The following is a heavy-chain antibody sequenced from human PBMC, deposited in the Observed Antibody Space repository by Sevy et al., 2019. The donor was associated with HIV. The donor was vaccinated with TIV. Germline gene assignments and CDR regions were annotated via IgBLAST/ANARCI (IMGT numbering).Heavy chain of an antibody. D-gene: IGHD5-18*01. Sequence: GSLRLSCAASGLTFSSYWMSWVRQAPGKGLEWVATMKEDGSERNYVDSVKGRFTISRDNAKNSLYLQMNSLRAEDTAVYYCVREGVGGYSYSLDCWGQGTLVTVSS. CDR2: MKEDGSER. J-gene: IGHJ4*02. CDR3: VREGVGGYSYSLDC. V-gene: IGHV3-7*01. CDR1: GLTFSSYW.